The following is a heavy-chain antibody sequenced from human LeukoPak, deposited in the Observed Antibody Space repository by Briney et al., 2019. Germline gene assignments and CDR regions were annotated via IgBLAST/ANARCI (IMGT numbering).Heavy chain of an antibody. V-gene: IGHV1-2*06. Sequence: ASVKVSCKASGYTFTGYYMHWVRQAPGQGLEWMGRINPNSGGTNYAQKFQGRVTMTRDTSISTAYMELSRLRSDDTAVYYCARDWDHNGDYDYWGQGTLVTVSS. J-gene: IGHJ4*02. CDR1: GYTFTGYY. CDR3: ARDWDHNGDYDY. CDR2: INPNSGGT. D-gene: IGHD4-17*01.